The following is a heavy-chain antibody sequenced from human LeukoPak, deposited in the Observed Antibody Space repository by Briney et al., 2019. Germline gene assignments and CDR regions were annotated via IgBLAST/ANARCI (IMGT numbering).Heavy chain of an antibody. CDR1: GFTFSVYA. J-gene: IGHJ3*02. V-gene: IGHV3-23*01. D-gene: IGHD1-26*01. CDR3: ARELREHGVFDI. Sequence: GGSLRLSCAASGFTFSVYAMSWVRQAPGKGLEWVSAISGSGGNTYYADSVKGRFTISRDNSKNTVYLQMNSLRAEDTAVYYCARELREHGVFDIWGQGTMVTVSS. CDR2: ISGSGGNT.